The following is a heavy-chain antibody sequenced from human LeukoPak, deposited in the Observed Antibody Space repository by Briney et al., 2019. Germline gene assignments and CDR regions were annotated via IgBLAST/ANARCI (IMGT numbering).Heavy chain of an antibody. V-gene: IGHV3-23*01. D-gene: IGHD2-2*01. CDR3: AKDRHGYMPVSFDY. CDR2: ISSSGGST. Sequence: GGSLRLSCAASGLTFSVYGMSWVRQAPGKGLEWVSAISSSGGSTYYADSVKGRFTISRDNSKNTLYLQMNSLRAEDTAVYYCAKDRHGYMPVSFDYWGQGTLVTVSS. J-gene: IGHJ4*02. CDR1: GLTFSVYG.